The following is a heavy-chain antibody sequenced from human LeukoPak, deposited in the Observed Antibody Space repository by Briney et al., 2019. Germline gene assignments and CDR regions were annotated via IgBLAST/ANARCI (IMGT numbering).Heavy chain of an antibody. CDR3: ASFLTNYGMDV. D-gene: IGHD3-9*01. Sequence: PGGSLRLSCAASGFTFSSYAMSWVRQAPGKGLEWVANIKQDGSEKYYVDSVKGRFTISRDNAKNSLYLQMNSLRAEDTAVYYCASFLTNYGMDVWGQGTTVTVSS. CDR1: GFTFSSYA. J-gene: IGHJ6*02. V-gene: IGHV3-7*05. CDR2: IKQDGSEK.